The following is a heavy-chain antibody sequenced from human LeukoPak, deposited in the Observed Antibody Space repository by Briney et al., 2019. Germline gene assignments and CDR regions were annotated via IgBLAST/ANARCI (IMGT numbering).Heavy chain of an antibody. CDR1: SYSISSGYY. J-gene: IGHJ4*02. Sequence: SETLSLTCAVSSYSISSGYYLGWIRQPPGKGLEWIGSIYHSGSTYYNPSLKSRVTISVDTSKSQFSLKLSSVTAADTAVYYCARENYYDSSGNDYWGQGTLVTVSS. CDR3: ARENYYDSSGNDY. V-gene: IGHV4-38-2*02. CDR2: IYHSGST. D-gene: IGHD3-22*01.